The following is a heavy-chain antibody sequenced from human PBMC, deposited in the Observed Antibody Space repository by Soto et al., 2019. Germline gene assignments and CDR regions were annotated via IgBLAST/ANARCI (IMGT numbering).Heavy chain of an antibody. Sequence: PSETLSLTCTVSGGSISSGDYYWSWIRQPPGKGLEWIGYIYYSGSTYYNPSLKSRVTISVDTSKNQFSLKLSSVTAADTAVYYCATVLRPAYYFDYWGQGTLVTVYS. CDR3: ATVLRPAYYFDY. J-gene: IGHJ4*02. CDR1: GGSISSGDYY. CDR2: IYYSGST. V-gene: IGHV4-30-4*01.